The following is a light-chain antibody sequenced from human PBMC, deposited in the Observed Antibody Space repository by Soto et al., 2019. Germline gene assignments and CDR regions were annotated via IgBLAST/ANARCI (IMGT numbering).Light chain of an antibody. CDR2: AAS. CDR1: QNIRND. CDR3: LQTYSLPDT. V-gene: IGKV1-39*01. J-gene: IGKJ4*01. Sequence: LQMTQSPSSLSASVGDRVTITCRASQNIRNDLNWYQQKPGKAPNLMIYAASGLQSGVPSRFSGSGSGRDFILTISSLQPEDSAIDYCLQTYSLPDTFGGGTRVEI.